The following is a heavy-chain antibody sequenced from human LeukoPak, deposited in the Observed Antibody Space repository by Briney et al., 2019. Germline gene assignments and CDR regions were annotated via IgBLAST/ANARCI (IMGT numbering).Heavy chain of an antibody. V-gene: IGHV1-69*06. CDR2: IIPIFGTA. J-gene: IGHJ3*02. CDR3: ARRYCSSTSCYLGAFDI. Sequence: SVKVSCKASGGTFISYAISWVRQAPGPGLEWMGGIIPIFGTANYAQKFQGRVTITADKSTSTAYMELSSLRSEDTAVYYCARRYCSSTSCYLGAFDIWGQGTMVTASS. CDR1: GGTFISYA. D-gene: IGHD2-2*01.